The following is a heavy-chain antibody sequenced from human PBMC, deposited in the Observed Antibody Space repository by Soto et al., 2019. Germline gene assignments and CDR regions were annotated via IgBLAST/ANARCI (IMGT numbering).Heavy chain of an antibody. CDR3: ARSVTTHLAADF. CDR1: GYTFTTYY. CDR2: INPNTGAT. Sequence: QVQLVQSGAEVKKPGASVKVSCKASGYTFTTYYINWVRQAPGQGLEWMGWINPNTGATNYAQKFQGWVTLNRDTSVTKAYMEVSRLTSGDTAVYFCARSVTTHLAADFWGQGTLVTVSS. V-gene: IGHV1-2*04. D-gene: IGHD4-17*01. J-gene: IGHJ4*02.